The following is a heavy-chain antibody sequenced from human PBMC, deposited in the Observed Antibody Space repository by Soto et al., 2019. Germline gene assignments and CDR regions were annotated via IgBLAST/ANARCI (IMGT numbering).Heavy chain of an antibody. V-gene: IGHV3-21*01. CDR3: VRDLAYCTSTRCDGYGVDV. D-gene: IGHD2-2*01. CDR1: GFTFNSYS. J-gene: IGHJ6*02. CDR2: MSRSSRYI. Sequence: GGSLRLSCAASGFTFNSYSMNWVRQAPGKGLEWVSSMSRSSRYIYYADSVKGRFTISRDNAKNSVYLQMNSLRAEDTAVYYCVRDLAYCTSTRCDGYGVDVWGQGTTVTVSS.